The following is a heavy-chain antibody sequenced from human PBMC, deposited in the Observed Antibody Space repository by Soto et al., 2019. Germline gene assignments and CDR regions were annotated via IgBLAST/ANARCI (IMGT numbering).Heavy chain of an antibody. J-gene: IGHJ4*02. Sequence: PSETLSLTCTVSGGSISSNSYYWGWIRQPPGKGLEWIGSIYYSGSTYYNPSLKSRVTISVDTSKNQFSLKLSSVTAADTAVYYCATPGSSIVARYFDYRAQGTLVTVSS. CDR2: IYYSGST. CDR1: GGSISSNSYY. CDR3: ATPGSSIVARYFDY. D-gene: IGHD5-12*01. V-gene: IGHV4-39*01.